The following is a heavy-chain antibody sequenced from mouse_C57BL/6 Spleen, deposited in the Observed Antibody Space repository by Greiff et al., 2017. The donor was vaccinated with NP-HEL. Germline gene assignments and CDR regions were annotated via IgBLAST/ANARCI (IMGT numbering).Heavy chain of an antibody. CDR3: ARSASFYFDY. Sequence: VQLQQSGPELVKPGASVKISCKASGYAFSSSWMNWVKQRPGKGLEWIGRIYPGDGDTNYNGKFKGKATLTADKSSSTAYMQLSSLTSEDSAVYCCARSASFYFDYWGQGTTLTVAS. V-gene: IGHV1-82*01. CDR2: IYPGDGDT. D-gene: IGHD6-1*01. J-gene: IGHJ2*01. CDR1: GYAFSSSW.